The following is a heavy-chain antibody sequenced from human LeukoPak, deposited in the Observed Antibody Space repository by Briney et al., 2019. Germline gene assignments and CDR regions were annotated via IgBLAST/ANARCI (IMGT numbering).Heavy chain of an antibody. J-gene: IGHJ4*02. Sequence: GASVKVSCKVSGYTLTELSMHWVRQAPGKGLEWMGWINTNTGNPTYAQGFTGRFVFSLDTSVSTAYLQISSLKAEDTAVYYCARGITMIVVASGYWGQGTLVTVSS. D-gene: IGHD3-22*01. CDR3: ARGITMIVVASGY. CDR1: GYTLTELS. V-gene: IGHV7-4-1*02. CDR2: INTNTGNP.